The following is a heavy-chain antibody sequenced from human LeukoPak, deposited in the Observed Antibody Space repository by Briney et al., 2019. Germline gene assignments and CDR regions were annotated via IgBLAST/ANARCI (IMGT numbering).Heavy chain of an antibody. CDR1: GYTFTSYG. J-gene: IGHJ3*02. D-gene: IGHD3-22*01. CDR2: ISAYNGNT. Sequence: ASVKVSCKASGYTFTSYGISWVRQAPGQGLEWMGWISAYNGNTNYAQKLQGRVTMTTGTSTSTAYMELRSLRSDDTAVYYCARPSYYYDSSGYPALDAFDIWGQGTMVTVSS. V-gene: IGHV1-18*01. CDR3: ARPSYYYDSSGYPALDAFDI.